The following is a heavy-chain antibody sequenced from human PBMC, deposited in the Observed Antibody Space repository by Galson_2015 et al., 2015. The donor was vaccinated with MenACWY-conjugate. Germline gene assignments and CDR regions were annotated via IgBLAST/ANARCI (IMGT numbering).Heavy chain of an antibody. V-gene: IGHV3-48*02. D-gene: IGHD5-18*01. Sequence: SLRLSCAASGFIFSTYSMNWVRQAPGKGLEWVSYISSSSSTIYYADSVEGRFTISRDNAKNSLYLQMNTLRDEDTAVYYCARVPGYIYGYYDWWGQGTLVTVSP. CDR2: ISSSSSTI. J-gene: IGHJ4*02. CDR3: ARVPGYIYGYYDW. CDR1: GFIFSTYS.